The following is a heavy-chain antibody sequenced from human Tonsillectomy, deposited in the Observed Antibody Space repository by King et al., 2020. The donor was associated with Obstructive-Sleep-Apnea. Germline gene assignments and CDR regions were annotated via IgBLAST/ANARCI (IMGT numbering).Heavy chain of an antibody. CDR2: INHSGST. V-gene: IGHV4-34*01. CDR1: GGSLSGYY. D-gene: IGHD5-12*01. CDR3: ARADGWGGYELDY. Sequence: VQLQQWGAGLLKPSETLSLTCAVYGGSLSGYYWSWIRQPPGKGLEWIGEINHSGSTNYNPSLKSRVTISVDTSKNQFSLKLSSVTAADTAVYYCARADGWGGYELDYWGQGTLVTVSS. J-gene: IGHJ4*02.